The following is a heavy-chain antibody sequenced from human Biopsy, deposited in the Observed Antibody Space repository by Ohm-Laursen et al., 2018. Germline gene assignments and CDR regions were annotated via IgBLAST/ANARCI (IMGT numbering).Heavy chain of an antibody. Sequence: TLSLTCAVYGESFNGYYWSWIRQTPGKGLEWIGEINHSGRTNYNPSLKSRVTISVDTSKNQFSLNLTSVTAADTAVYYCARHPTGFWFDPWGQGTLVIVSS. CDR1: GESFNGYY. V-gene: IGHV4-34*01. CDR3: ARHPTGFWFDP. J-gene: IGHJ5*02. CDR2: INHSGRT.